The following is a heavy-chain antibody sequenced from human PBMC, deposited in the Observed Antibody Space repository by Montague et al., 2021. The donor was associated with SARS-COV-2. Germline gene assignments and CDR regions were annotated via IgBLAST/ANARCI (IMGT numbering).Heavy chain of an antibody. J-gene: IGHJ3*02. D-gene: IGHD6-19*01. CDR1: GGSVSSGDYS. CDR2: IYYSGST. CDR3: ARGSGWMGNAFDI. Sequence: SETLSLTCVVSGGSVSSGDYSWSWIRQSPGKGLEWIGYIYYSGSTNYXXXLKSRVTISVDTSKNQFSLKLSSVTAADTAVYYCARGSGWMGNAFDIWGQGTMVTVSS. V-gene: IGHV4-61*08.